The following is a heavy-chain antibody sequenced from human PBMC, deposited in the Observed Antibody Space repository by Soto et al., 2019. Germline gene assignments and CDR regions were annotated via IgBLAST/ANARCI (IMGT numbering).Heavy chain of an antibody. D-gene: IGHD1-1*01. CDR1: GFTFSNYG. V-gene: IGHV3-30*18. CDR3: AKAVSWTSYGMDV. J-gene: IGHJ6*02. Sequence: GGSLRLSCAASGFTFSNYGMHWVRKAPGKGLEWVAIISYDGSNKYYADSVKGRFTISRDNSKNTLYLQMNSLRAEGTSLYFCAKAVSWTSYGMDVWGQGTPVTVSS. CDR2: ISYDGSNK.